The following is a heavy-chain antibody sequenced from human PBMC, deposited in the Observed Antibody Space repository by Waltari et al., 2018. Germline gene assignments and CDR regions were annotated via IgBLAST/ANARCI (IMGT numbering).Heavy chain of an antibody. CDR2: IYTSGST. J-gene: IGHJ4*02. CDR1: GGSLSSGSYY. CDR3: ARVNSGSYYEDDYFDY. V-gene: IGHV4-61*02. D-gene: IGHD1-26*01. Sequence: QVQLQESGPGLVKPSQTLSLTCTVSGGSLSSGSYYWSWIRQPAGKGLEWIGRIYTSGSTNYDPSLKSRVTISVDTSKNQFSLKLSSVTAADTAVYYFARVNSGSYYEDDYFDYWGQGTLVTVSS.